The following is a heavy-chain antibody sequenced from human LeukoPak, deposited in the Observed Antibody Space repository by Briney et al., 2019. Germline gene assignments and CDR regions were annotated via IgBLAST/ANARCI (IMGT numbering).Heavy chain of an antibody. CDR1: GFTFNSYA. J-gene: IGHJ4*02. CDR3: AKGDGFMLVVVATLDY. D-gene: IGHD2-2*01. Sequence: GGSLRLSCAASGFTFNSYAMTWVRQTPGKGLEWVSAVSASDGTTYYADSVKGRFTISRDNSKNTLYLQMHSLRAEDTAVYYCAKGDGFMLVVVATLDYWGQGTLVTVSS. CDR2: VSASDGTT. V-gene: IGHV3-23*01.